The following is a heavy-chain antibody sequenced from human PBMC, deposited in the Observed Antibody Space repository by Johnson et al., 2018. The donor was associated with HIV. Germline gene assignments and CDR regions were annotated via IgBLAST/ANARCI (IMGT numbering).Heavy chain of an antibody. CDR1: GFTFSSYG. Sequence: QVRLVESGGGLVQPGGSLRLSCKASGFTFSSYGMHWVRQAPGKGLEWVAVISYDGRNKDYADSVKGRCTISRDNSKNTLFLQMNSLRPEDTAVYHCAKDGQWLVSPGGAFDIWGQGTMVTVSS. J-gene: IGHJ3*02. CDR3: AKDGQWLVSPGGAFDI. V-gene: IGHV3-30*19. CDR2: ISYDGRNK. D-gene: IGHD6-19*01.